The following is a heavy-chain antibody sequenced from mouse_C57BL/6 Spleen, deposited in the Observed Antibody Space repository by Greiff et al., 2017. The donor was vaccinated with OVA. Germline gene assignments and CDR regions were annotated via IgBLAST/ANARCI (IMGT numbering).Heavy chain of an antibody. CDR2: ISSGGDYI. CDR3: TRERGGYDVGYFDY. D-gene: IGHD2-2*01. J-gene: IGHJ2*01. CDR1: GFTFSSYA. V-gene: IGHV5-9-1*02. Sequence: EVKLVESGEGLVKPGGSLKLSCAASGFTFSSYAMSWVRQTPEKRLEWVAYISSGGDYIYYADTVKGRFTISRDNARNTLYLQMSSLKSEDTAMYYCTRERGGYDVGYFDYWGQGTTLTVSS.